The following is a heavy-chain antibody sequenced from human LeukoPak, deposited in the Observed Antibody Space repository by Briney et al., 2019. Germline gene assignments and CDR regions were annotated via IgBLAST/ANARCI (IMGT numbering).Heavy chain of an antibody. CDR3: YASHVVVPAAYFDY. Sequence: GASVKVSCKASGYIFTSYYMHWVRQAPGQGLEWMGIINPSGGSTSYAQKFQGRVTMTRDMSTSTVYMELSSLRSEDTAVYYCYASHVVVPAAYFDYWGQETLVTVSP. D-gene: IGHD2-2*01. J-gene: IGHJ4*02. CDR2: INPSGGST. V-gene: IGHV1-46*01. CDR1: GYIFTSYY.